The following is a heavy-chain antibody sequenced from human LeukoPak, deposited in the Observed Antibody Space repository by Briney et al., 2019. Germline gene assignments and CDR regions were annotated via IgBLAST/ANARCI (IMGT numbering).Heavy chain of an antibody. CDR2: INPNSGGT. D-gene: IGHD3-22*01. V-gene: IGHV1-2*04. CDR1: GYTFTGYY. CDR3: ARDLGYYYDSSGSLGY. J-gene: IGHJ4*02. Sequence: GASVKVSCKASGYTFTGYYMHWVRQAPGQGLEWMGWINPNSGGTNYAQKFQGWVTMTRDTSISTAYMELSRLRSDDTAVYYCARDLGYYYDSSGSLGYWGQGTLVTVSS.